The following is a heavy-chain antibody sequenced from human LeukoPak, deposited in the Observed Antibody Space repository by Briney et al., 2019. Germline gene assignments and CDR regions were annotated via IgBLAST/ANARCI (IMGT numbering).Heavy chain of an antibody. Sequence: SQTLSLTCAISGDSVSSDNVVWHWIRQSPSRGLEWLGRTYYRSQWYSSYASSVKSRISINPDTSKNQFFLNLTSVTAADTAVYYCVSGYNSGWPDYWGQGTLVTVSS. V-gene: IGHV6-1*01. D-gene: IGHD6-19*01. CDR2: TYYRSQWYS. CDR3: VSGYNSGWPDY. J-gene: IGHJ4*02. CDR1: GDSVSSDNVV.